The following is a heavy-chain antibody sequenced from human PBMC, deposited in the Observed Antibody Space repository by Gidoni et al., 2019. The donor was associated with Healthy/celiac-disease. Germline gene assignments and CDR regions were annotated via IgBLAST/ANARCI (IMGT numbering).Heavy chain of an antibody. V-gene: IGHV4-34*01. CDR3: ARGAARWYFDY. D-gene: IGHD6-6*01. CDR1: GGSFSGYY. J-gene: IGHJ4*02. CDR2: INHSGST. Sequence: QVQLQQWGAGLLKPSETLSLTCAVSGGSFSGYYWSWIRQPPGKGLEWIGEINHSGSTNYTPSLKSRVTISVDTSKNQFSLKLSSVTAADTAVYYCARGAARWYFDYWGQGTLVTVSS.